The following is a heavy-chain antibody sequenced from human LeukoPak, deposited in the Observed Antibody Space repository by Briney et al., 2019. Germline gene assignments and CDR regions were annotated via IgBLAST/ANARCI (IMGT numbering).Heavy chain of an antibody. CDR2: ISAVSTYI. J-gene: IGHJ6*03. D-gene: IGHD6-6*01. V-gene: IGHV3-21*01. CDR3: ARGGIAGRPVYYYYMDV. CDR1: GFTFSSYT. Sequence: GGSLSLSCAASGFTFSSYTIHWVRQAPGKGLEWVSSISAVSTYIYYADSVKGRFTISRDNVEKSAYLELSGLTAHDTAIYYCARGGIAGRPVYYYYMDVWGKGTTVTVSS.